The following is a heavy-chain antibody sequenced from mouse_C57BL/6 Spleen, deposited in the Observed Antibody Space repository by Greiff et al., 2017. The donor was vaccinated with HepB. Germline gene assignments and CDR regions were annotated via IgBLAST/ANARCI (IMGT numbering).Heavy chain of an antibody. CDR2: INPSNGGT. Sequence: QVQLQQPGTELVKPGASVKLSCKASGYTFTSYWMHWVKQRPGQGLEWIGNINPSNGGTNYNEKFKSKATLTVDKSSSTAYMQLSSLTSEDSAVYYWARRTVYYALYYAMDYWGQGTSVTVSS. CDR1: GYTFTSYW. CDR3: ARRTVYYALYYAMDY. V-gene: IGHV1-53*01. D-gene: IGHD2-1*01. J-gene: IGHJ4*01.